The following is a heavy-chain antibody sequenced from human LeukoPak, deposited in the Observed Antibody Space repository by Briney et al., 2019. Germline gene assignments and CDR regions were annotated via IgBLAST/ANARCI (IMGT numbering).Heavy chain of an antibody. CDR3: ASMNSGYGLLYGDFEIDY. D-gene: IGHD5-12*01. CDR1: GFTFSSYS. V-gene: IGHV3-21*01. CDR2: ISSSSSYI. J-gene: IGHJ4*02. Sequence: GGSLRLSCAASGFTFSSYSMSWVRQAPGKGLEWVSSISSSSSYIYYADSMKGRFTISRDNAKKPPYLQINSRRTENPAVYYCASMNSGYGLLYGDFEIDYWGQRTLVTVSS.